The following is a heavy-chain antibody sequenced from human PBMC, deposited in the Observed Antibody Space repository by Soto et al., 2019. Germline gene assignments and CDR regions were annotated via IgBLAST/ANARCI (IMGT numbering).Heavy chain of an antibody. J-gene: IGHJ4*02. V-gene: IGHV3-64D*06. Sequence: GALRTSCSAPGFNLSSYAMPLIRQAPGKGLEYVSAISSNGKNTYYADSVKGRFIISRDNFKNTLYLQMSSLRAEDTAVYYCVKIGTTNRNFFDYWGQGALVTVSS. CDR3: VKIGTTNRNFFDY. CDR1: GFNLSSYA. CDR2: ISSNGKNT. D-gene: IGHD1-26*01.